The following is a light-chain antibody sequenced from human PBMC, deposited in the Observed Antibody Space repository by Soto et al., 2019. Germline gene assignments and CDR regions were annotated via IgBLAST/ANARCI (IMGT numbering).Light chain of an antibody. J-gene: IGKJ2*01. Sequence: EIVMTQSPATLSVSPGERATLSCRASQSVTSNLAWYQQKPGQAPRLVIYGASTRATGIPARFSGSGSVTEFTLTTTSLQSEDFALYYCQQYNNWPPSYTFGQGTKLEIK. V-gene: IGKV3-15*01. CDR3: QQYNNWPPSYT. CDR2: GAS. CDR1: QSVTSN.